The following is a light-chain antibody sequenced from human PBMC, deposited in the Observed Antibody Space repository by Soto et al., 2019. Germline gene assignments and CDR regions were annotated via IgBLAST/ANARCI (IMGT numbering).Light chain of an antibody. J-gene: IGKJ5*01. CDR3: QQYDSPRIT. V-gene: IGKV3-20*01. CDR2: DIS. CDR1: QSLSSSY. Sequence: EIVLTQSPGTLSLSPGDRATLSCRASQSLSSSYLAWYQQKPGQAPRLLIYDISTRATGVPARFSGSGSGTDFTLTIGRLEPEDFAVYYCQQYDSPRITFGQGTRLE.